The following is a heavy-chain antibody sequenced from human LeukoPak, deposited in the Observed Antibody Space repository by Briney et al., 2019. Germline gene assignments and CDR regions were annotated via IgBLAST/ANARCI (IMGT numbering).Heavy chain of an antibody. D-gene: IGHD6-13*01. CDR2: IYYSGST. Sequence: PSETLSLTCTVSGGSISSYYWSWIRQPPGKGLKWIGYIYYSGSTNYNPSLKSRVTISVDTSKNQFSLKLSSVTAADTAVYYCALGKTYSSSWDYFDYWGQGTLVTVSS. V-gene: IGHV4-59*01. CDR3: ALGKTYSSSWDYFDY. J-gene: IGHJ4*02. CDR1: GGSISSYY.